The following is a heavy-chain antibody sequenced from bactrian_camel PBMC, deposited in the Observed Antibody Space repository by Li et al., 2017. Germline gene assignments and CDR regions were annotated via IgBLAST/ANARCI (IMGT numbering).Heavy chain of an antibody. CDR1: GFILNAYS. CDR2: INQVATVT. CDR3: AADLNPAPWIGYPCSRIFHIGY. J-gene: IGHJ6*01. V-gene: IGHV3S6*01. D-gene: IGHD1*01. Sequence: QLVESGGGLVQPGGSLRLSCAASGFILNAYSMNWVRQAPGKAHEWVAYINQVATVTYYADAVKGRFTISRDNAKNTLYLQMNSLKTEDTAVYCCAADLNPAPWIGYPCSRIFHIGYWGQGTQVTVS.